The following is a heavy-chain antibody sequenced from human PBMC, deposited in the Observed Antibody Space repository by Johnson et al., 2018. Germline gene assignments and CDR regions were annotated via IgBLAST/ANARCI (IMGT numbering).Heavy chain of an antibody. Sequence: VQLVQSGGGLVKPGGSLRLSCVASGFTFSSYGMSWVRQAPGKGLEWVSSISGSGDMTYYADSVKGRFTISRDNSKNTLYLQMNSLRAEDTAVYYCANFYFASGRYGVYFDSWGQGTLVTVSS. CDR2: ISGSGDMT. D-gene: IGHD3-10*01. CDR3: ANFYFASGRYGVYFDS. CDR1: GFTFSSYG. V-gene: IGHV3-23*04. J-gene: IGHJ4*02.